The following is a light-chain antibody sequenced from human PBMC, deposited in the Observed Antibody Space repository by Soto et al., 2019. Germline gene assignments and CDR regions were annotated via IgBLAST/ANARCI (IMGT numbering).Light chain of an antibody. V-gene: IGKV3-20*01. CDR3: QQYVTSPAIT. J-gene: IGKJ5*01. CDR2: GAT. Sequence: EIVLTQSPGALSLSPGERATLSCWASESIGAYLAWYQQKPGQAPRLLIYGATKRTSGTPDRFSGTGSETAFTLAISRLEPGDFAVYYCQQYVTSPAITFGQGTRLEIK. CDR1: ESIGAY.